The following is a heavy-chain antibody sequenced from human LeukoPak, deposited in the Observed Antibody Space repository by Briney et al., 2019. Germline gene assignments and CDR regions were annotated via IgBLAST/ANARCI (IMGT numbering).Heavy chain of an antibody. Sequence: PETLSLTCVVSGGSISSSNWWSWVRQPPGNGLEWIGEMYHSGSTNYNPSLKSRVTISVDKSNNQFSLKLSSVTAADTAVYYCVTRGTASRLLDSWGQGTLVTVSS. CDR1: GGSISSSNW. D-gene: IGHD1/OR15-1a*01. V-gene: IGHV4-4*03. J-gene: IGHJ4*02. CDR2: MYHSGST. CDR3: VTRGTASRLLDS.